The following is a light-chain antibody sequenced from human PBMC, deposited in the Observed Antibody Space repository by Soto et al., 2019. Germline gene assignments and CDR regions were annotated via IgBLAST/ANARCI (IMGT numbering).Light chain of an antibody. Sequence: DIVLTKYKDTLSLSPGERATLSCVASQSVSSSRLAWYQQKPALAPRLLSYDGFLRATGIPDRFSGSGSGTDFTLTISRLEPEDFAVYYCQQDGNSPLTFCQGTRIENK. CDR1: QSVSSSR. CDR3: QQDGNSPLT. J-gene: IGKJ5*01. CDR2: DGF. V-gene: IGKV3D-20*01.